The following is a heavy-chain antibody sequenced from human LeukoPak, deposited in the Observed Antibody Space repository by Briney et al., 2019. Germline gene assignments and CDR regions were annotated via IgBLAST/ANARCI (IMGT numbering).Heavy chain of an antibody. CDR1: GGSISGTSYY. D-gene: IGHD3-22*01. Sequence: SETLSLTCTVSGGSISGTSYYWGWIRQPPGKGLEWIGSLYYSGITYYNPSLKSRVTISVDTSKNQFSLKLSSVTAADTAVYYCARQWGYYDSSGGAFDIWGQGTMVTVSS. J-gene: IGHJ3*02. CDR3: ARQWGYYDSSGGAFDI. CDR2: LYYSGIT. V-gene: IGHV4-39*01.